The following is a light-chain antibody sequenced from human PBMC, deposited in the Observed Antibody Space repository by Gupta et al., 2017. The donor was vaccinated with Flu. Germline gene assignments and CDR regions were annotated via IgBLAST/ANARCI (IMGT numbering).Light chain of an antibody. V-gene: IGLV6-57*01. CDR1: ATIY. Sequence: ATIYVQWYQQRPGSSPNTVIYEDNRRPSGVPDRLSGSIDASSNSASLTISGLTTEDEDAYICQSYYSVTRDVIFGGGTKLTVL. CDR3: QSYYSVTRDVI. CDR2: EDN. J-gene: IGLJ2*01.